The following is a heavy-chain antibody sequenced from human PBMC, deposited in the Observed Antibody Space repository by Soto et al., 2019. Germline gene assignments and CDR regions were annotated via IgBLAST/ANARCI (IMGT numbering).Heavy chain of an antibody. V-gene: IGHV4-59*08. CDR3: ARRAGYSSSWYAL. J-gene: IGHJ4*02. D-gene: IGHD6-13*01. CDR1: GGSISSYY. Sequence: SETLSLTCTVSGGSISSYYWSWIRQPPGKGLEWIGYIYYSGSTNYNPSLKSRVTISVDTSKNQFSLKLSSVTAADTAVYYCARRAGYSSSWYALWGQGTLVTVSS. CDR2: IYYSGST.